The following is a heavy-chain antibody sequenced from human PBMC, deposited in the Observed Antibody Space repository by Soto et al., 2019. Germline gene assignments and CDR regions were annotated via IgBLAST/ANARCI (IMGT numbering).Heavy chain of an antibody. CDR2: IYYSGST. CDR1: GGSISSGGYY. J-gene: IGHJ4*02. Sequence: SETLSLTCIVSGGSISSGGYYWSWIRQHPGKGLEWIGYIYYSGSTYYNPSLKSRVTISVDTSKNQFSLKLSSVTAADTAVYYCARFGLQRYDSSGLDYWGQGTLVTVSS. V-gene: IGHV4-31*03. CDR3: ARFGLQRYDSSGLDY. D-gene: IGHD3-22*01.